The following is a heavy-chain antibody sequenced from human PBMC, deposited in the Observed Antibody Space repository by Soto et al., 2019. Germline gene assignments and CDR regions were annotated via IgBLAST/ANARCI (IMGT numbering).Heavy chain of an antibody. CDR3: GSVRPSGYVLS. J-gene: IGHJ5*02. Sequence: ETLALTCPVSGGSLSSHYWTWIRQSPGKGLEWIGYVYFSGNTNYNPSLKSRVTISIDTSKNQFSLRLASVTAADTAFYYCGSVRPSGYVLSWGQGTLVTVSS. CDR2: VYFSGNT. CDR1: GGSLSSHY. V-gene: IGHV4-59*11. D-gene: IGHD6-25*01.